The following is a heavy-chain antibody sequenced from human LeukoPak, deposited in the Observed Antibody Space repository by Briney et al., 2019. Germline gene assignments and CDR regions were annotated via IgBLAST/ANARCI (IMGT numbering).Heavy chain of an antibody. Sequence: ASVKVSCTASGYTFTIYYMHWVRQAPGQGLEWMGIINPSGGSTSYAQKFQGRVTMTRDMSTSTVYMELSSLRSEDTAVYYCARDWGYSYGYSFRYMDVWGKGTTVTVS. CDR3: ARDWGYSYGYSFRYMDV. D-gene: IGHD5-18*01. V-gene: IGHV1-46*01. J-gene: IGHJ6*03. CDR2: INPSGGST. CDR1: GYTFTIYY.